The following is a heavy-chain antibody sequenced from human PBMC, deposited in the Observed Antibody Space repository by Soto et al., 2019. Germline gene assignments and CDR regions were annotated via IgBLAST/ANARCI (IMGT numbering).Heavy chain of an antibody. V-gene: IGHV4-59*01. CDR2: IYYSGST. CDR1: GGSISSYY. D-gene: IGHD6-13*01. Sequence: PSETLSLTCTVSGGSISSYYWSWIRQPPGKGLEWIGYIYYSGSTNYNPSLKSRVTISVDTSKDQFSLKLSSVTAADTAVYCCAREIQGIAAAKGNWFDPWGQGTLVTVSS. J-gene: IGHJ5*02. CDR3: AREIQGIAAAKGNWFDP.